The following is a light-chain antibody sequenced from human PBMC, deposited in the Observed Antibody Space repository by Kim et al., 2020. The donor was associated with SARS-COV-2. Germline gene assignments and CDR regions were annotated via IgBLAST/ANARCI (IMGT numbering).Light chain of an antibody. V-gene: IGKV3-20*01. J-gene: IGKJ4*01. CDR3: QQYGRSPLT. CDR1: QSVTSNY. CDR2: GAS. Sequence: SPGERATLSCRASQSVTSNYLAWYQQKPGQAPRLLIYGASSGATGIPDRFSGSGSGTDFTLTITRLEPEDFAVYYCQQYGRSPLTFGGGTKVDIK.